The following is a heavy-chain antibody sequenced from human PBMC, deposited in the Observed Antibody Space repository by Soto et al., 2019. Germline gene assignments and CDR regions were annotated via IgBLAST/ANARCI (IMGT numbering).Heavy chain of an antibody. Sequence: GGSLRLSCAASGFTFSSYSMNWVRQAPGKGLEWVSSISSSSTYIYYADSVNGRFTISRDNAKNSLYLHMSSLRVEDTAVYYCARKGAIGTTFVPWFDPWGQGTLVTVSS. CDR2: ISSSSTYI. CDR1: GFTFSSYS. V-gene: IGHV3-21*01. J-gene: IGHJ5*02. D-gene: IGHD1-7*01. CDR3: ARKGAIGTTFVPWFDP.